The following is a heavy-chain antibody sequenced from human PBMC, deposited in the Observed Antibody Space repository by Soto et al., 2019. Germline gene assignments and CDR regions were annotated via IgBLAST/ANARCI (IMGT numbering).Heavy chain of an antibody. CDR2: IYYSGST. CDR3: ARHRINEPIDY. Sequence: SETLSLTCTVSGGSISSYYWSWIRQPPGKGLEWIGYIYYSGSTNYNPSLKSRVTISVDTSKNQFSLKLSSVTAADTAVYYCARHRINEPIDYWGQGTLVTVSS. V-gene: IGHV4-59*08. J-gene: IGHJ4*02. CDR1: GGSISSYY.